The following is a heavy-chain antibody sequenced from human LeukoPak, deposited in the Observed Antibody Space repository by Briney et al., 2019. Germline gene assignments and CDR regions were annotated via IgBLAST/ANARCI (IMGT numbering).Heavy chain of an antibody. Sequence: GASVKVSCKASGYTFTSYYMHWVRQAAGQGVEWMGRIKPSGGRTSYAQKFQGRVTRTRETARSTVYMEMSSLRSEDTAVYYCAREVAAAGTLAFDIWGQGTMVTVSS. J-gene: IGHJ3*02. CDR2: IKPSGGRT. V-gene: IGHV1-46*01. D-gene: IGHD6-13*01. CDR3: AREVAAAGTLAFDI. CDR1: GYTFTSYY.